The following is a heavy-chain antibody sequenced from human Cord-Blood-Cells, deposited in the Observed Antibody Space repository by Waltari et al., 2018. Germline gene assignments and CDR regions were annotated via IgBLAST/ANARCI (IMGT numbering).Heavy chain of an antibody. CDR2: IYSGGST. CDR1: GFTVSSNY. J-gene: IGHJ3*02. D-gene: IGHD6-19*01. V-gene: IGHV3-53*02. Sequence: EVQLVETGGGLIQPGGSLRLSCAASGFTVSSNYMSWVRQAPGKGLEWVSVIYSGGSTYYADSVKGRFTISRDNSKNTLYLQMNSLRAEDTAVYYCARLAVADAFDIWCQGTMVTVSS. CDR3: ARLAVADAFDI.